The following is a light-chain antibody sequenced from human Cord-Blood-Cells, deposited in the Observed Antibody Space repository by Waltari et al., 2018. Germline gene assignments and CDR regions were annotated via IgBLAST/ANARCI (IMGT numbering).Light chain of an antibody. J-gene: IGLJ1*01. CDR2: GKT. CDR1: SLRSYY. CDR3: NSRDSSGNHPGV. Sequence: SSELTQDPAVSVALGQTVRFTCQGDSLRSYYASWYQQKPGQAPVLVIYGKTNRPSGIPDRFSGSSSGNTASLTITGAQAEDEADYYCNSRDSSGNHPGVFGTVTKVTVL. V-gene: IGLV3-19*01.